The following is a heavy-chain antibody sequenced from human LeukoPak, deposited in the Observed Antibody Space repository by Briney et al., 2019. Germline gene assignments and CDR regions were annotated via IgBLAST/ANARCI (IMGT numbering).Heavy chain of an antibody. V-gene: IGHV4-30-4*01. Sequence: SETLSLTCTVSGASISSGGYHWRWIRQPPGKGLEWIGYSGNTDYNPSLKGRVTISLDTSKYQLSLMLSFVTGADTAVYFCATYEGGRGGSGYWGQGTLVTVSS. CDR3: ATYEGGRGGSGY. CDR2: SGNT. J-gene: IGHJ4*02. D-gene: IGHD3-16*01. CDR1: GASISSGGYH.